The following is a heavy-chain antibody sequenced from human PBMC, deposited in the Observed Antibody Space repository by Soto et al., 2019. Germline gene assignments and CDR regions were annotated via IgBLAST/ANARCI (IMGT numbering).Heavy chain of an antibody. CDR1: GGSFSGYY. CDR3: ARRKQWLVRAAAFDI. CDR2: INHSGST. J-gene: IGHJ3*02. D-gene: IGHD6-19*01. Sequence: SETLSLTCAVYGGSFSGYYWSWIRQPPGKGLEWIGEINHSGSTNYNPSLKSRVTISVDTSKNQFSLKLSSVTAADTAVYYCARRKQWLVRAAAFDIWGQGAMVTV. V-gene: IGHV4-34*01.